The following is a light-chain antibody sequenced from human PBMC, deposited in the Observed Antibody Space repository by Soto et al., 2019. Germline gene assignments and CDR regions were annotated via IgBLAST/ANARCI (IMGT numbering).Light chain of an antibody. Sequence: EIVLTQSPATLSLSPGERATLSCRSSQSIRNSLAWYQQKPGPAPRLLIYDASKRATGIPARFSGSGSGTDFTLTISSLEPEDFAVYYCQQRGEWPPGATFGQGTRLEIK. CDR1: QSIRNS. V-gene: IGKV3-11*01. J-gene: IGKJ5*01. CDR2: DAS. CDR3: QQRGEWPPGAT.